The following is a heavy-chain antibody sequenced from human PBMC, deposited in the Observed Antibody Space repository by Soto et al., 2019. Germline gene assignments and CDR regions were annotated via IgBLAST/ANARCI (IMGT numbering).Heavy chain of an antibody. V-gene: IGHV1-69*01. CDR3: ARVSGSSGYMNLDE. CDR1: GDTFSSHSSHV. J-gene: IGHJ4*02. Sequence: QVQLVQSGAEVKKPGSSVKVSCKASGDTFSSHSSHVISWVRQAPGQGLEWVGGISPMSGTANYAQKFQGRVTITADESTKTAYMELIRLRSEDTAVYYCARVSGSSGYMNLDEWGQGTLVTVSS. D-gene: IGHD3-22*01. CDR2: ISPMSGTA.